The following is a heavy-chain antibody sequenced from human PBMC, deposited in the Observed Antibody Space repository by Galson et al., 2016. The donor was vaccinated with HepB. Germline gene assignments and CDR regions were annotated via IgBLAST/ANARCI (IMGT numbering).Heavy chain of an antibody. V-gene: IGHV1-18*01. CDR2: ISGYNGHI. Sequence: SCKASGYTFTSSGISWVRQAPGQGLEWMGWISGYNGHIQYAQKFQDRVTVTADTSTSTAYMELRSLNSDDTAIYYCVRDYSYMPDYWGQGTLVTVSS. CDR1: GYTFTSSG. J-gene: IGHJ4*02. CDR3: VRDYSYMPDY. D-gene: IGHD2-15*01.